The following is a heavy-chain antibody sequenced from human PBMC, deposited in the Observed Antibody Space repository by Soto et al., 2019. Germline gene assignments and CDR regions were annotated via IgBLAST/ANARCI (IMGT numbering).Heavy chain of an antibody. CDR2: VYPRDSDT. J-gene: IGHJ4*02. D-gene: IGHD5-18*01. CDR3: ARAREPEYSSAIFFDI. Sequence: GESLKISCKASGYIFIDYWIGRVRQMPGKGLEWMGIVYPRDSDTRYSPSFQGQVTISADRSTGTAFLQWRSLKASDTAVYYCARAREPEYSSAIFFDIWGQGALVTVSS. CDR1: GYIFIDYW. V-gene: IGHV5-51*01.